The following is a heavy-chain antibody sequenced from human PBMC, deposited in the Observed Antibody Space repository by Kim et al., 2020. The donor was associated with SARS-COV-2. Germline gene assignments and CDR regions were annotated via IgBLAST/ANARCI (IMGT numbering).Heavy chain of an antibody. CDR2: TYYRSKWYN. J-gene: IGHJ3*02. CDR1: GDSVSNNGDA. CDR3: ARDPPEDQGLDI. Sequence: SKTLSLTCAISGDSVSNNGDAWNWIRLSPSRGLEWLGRTYYRSKWYNDYAESVKSRLTVNPDTAKNQFSLHLESVTPEDTAIYYCARDPPEDQGLDIWGQGTMVTVSS. V-gene: IGHV6-1*01. D-gene: IGHD2-15*01.